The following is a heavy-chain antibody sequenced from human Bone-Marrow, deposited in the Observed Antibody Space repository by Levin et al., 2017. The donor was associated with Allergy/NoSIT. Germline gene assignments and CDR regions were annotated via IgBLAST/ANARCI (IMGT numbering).Heavy chain of an antibody. Sequence: GESLKISCAGSGFTFSNAWLSWVRQAPGKGLEWVGRIKSKTDGGTADYAAYVKGRFIISRDDSKNTVYLQVNSLKTEDTALYYCTTAHTVVRDSWGQGTLVTVSS. D-gene: IGHD4-23*01. V-gene: IGHV3-15*01. CDR2: IKSKTDGGTA. CDR3: TTAHTVVRDS. CDR1: GFTFSNAW. J-gene: IGHJ4*02.